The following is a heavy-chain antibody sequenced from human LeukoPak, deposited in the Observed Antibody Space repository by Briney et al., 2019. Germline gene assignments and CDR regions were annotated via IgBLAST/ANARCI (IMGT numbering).Heavy chain of an antibody. J-gene: IGHJ6*03. CDR2: ISTYNGKT. CDR1: GYTFTDYG. Sequence: EASVKVSCKAYGYTFTDYGISWVRQAPGQGLEWMGWISTYNGKTNYAQKLQDRVTMTTDTSTSTGYMELRSLRSDDTAVYYCARAGRPVHYYYMDVWGKGTTVTVSS. CDR3: ARAGRPVHYYYMDV. D-gene: IGHD6-6*01. V-gene: IGHV1-18*01.